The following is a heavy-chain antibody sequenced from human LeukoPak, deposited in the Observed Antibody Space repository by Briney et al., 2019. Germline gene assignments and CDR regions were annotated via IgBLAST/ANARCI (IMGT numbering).Heavy chain of an antibody. CDR1: GFTFSYFW. CDR3: ARDFDGPRASDY. D-gene: IGHD4-17*01. Sequence: GGSLRLSCAASGFTFSYFWMHWFRQTPGKGLVWVSCTNTDGSYSSYADSVKGRFTISRDIVRNTLYLQMSSLRAEDSAVYHCARDFDGPRASDYWGQGISVTVSS. J-gene: IGHJ4*02. V-gene: IGHV3-74*01. CDR2: TNTDGSYS.